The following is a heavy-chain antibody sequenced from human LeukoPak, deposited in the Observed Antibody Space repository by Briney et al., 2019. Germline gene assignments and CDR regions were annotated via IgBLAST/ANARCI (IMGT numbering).Heavy chain of an antibody. CDR3: ARDSSTMIVVVIDAFDI. CDR2: IKQDGSEK. CDR1: GFTFSSYW. J-gene: IGHJ3*02. V-gene: IGHV3-7*01. Sequence: PGGSLRLSCAASGFTFSSYWMSWVCQAPGKGLEWVANIKQDGSEKYYVDSVKGRFTISRDNAKNSLYLQMNSLRAEDTAVYYCARDSSTMIVVVIDAFDIWGQGTMVTVSS. D-gene: IGHD3-22*01.